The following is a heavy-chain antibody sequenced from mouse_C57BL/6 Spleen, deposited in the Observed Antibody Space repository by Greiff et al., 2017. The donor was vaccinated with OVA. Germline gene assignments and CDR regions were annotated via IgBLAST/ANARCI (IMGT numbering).Heavy chain of an antibody. V-gene: IGHV6-6*01. Sequence: EVKLVESGGGLVQPGGSMKLSCAASGFTFSDAWMDWVRQSPEKGLEWVAEIRNKANNHATYYAESVKGRFTISRDDSKSSVYLQMNSLRAEDTGIYFCTRGKYYGSSYYPWYFDVWGTGTTVTVSS. CDR3: TRGKYYGSSYYPWYFDV. D-gene: IGHD1-1*01. J-gene: IGHJ1*03. CDR1: GFTFSDAW. CDR2: IRNKANNHAT.